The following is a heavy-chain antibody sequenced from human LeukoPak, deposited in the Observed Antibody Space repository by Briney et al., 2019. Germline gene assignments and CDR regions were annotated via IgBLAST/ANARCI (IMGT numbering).Heavy chain of an antibody. D-gene: IGHD6-19*01. Sequence: PSETLSLTCTVSGGSISSGGCYWSWIRQPPGKGLEWIGYIYHSGSTYYNPSLKSRVTISVDRSKNQFSLKLSSVTAADTAVYYCARGSGSSGSYYYYYMDVWGKGTTVTVSS. CDR1: GGSISSGGCY. J-gene: IGHJ6*03. CDR3: ARGSGSSGSYYYYYMDV. CDR2: IYHSGST. V-gene: IGHV4-30-2*01.